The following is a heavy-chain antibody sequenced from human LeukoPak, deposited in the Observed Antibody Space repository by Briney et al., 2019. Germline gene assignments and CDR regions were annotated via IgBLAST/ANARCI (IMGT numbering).Heavy chain of an antibody. Sequence: GASVKVSCKASGYTFTGYYMHWVRQAPGQGLEWMGWINPNSGGTNYAQKFQGRVTMTRDTSISTAYMELSRLRSDDTAVYYCARVVVGSSSKKNFDYWGQGTLVTVSS. D-gene: IGHD6-13*01. CDR3: ARVVVGSSSKKNFDY. V-gene: IGHV1-2*02. CDR2: INPNSGGT. CDR1: GYTFTGYY. J-gene: IGHJ4*02.